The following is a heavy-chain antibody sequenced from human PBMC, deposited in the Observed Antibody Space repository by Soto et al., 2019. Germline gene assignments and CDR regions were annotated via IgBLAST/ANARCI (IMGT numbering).Heavy chain of an antibody. J-gene: IGHJ3*01. CDR2: IIPIFGTA. V-gene: IGHV1-69*13. CDR1: GGTFSSYA. Sequence: ASVKVSCKASGGTFSSYAISWVRQAPGQGLEWMGGIIPIFGTANYAQKFQGRVTITADESTSTAYMELSSLRSEDTAVYYCATEKARYSRSAGRDAFDVWGQGTMVTVSS. CDR3: ATEKARYSRSAGRDAFDV. D-gene: IGHD4-4*01.